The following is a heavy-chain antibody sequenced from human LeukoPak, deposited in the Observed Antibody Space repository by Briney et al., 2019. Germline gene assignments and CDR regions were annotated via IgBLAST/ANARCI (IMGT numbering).Heavy chain of an antibody. Sequence: PSETLSLTCAVYGGSFSGYYWSWIRQPPGKGLEWIGEINHSGSTNYNPSLKSRVTISVDTSKNQFSLKLSSVTAADTAVYYCASFNEWSIAAASTLGYYGMDVWGQGTTVTVSS. CDR3: ASFNEWSIAAASTLGYYGMDV. V-gene: IGHV4-34*01. D-gene: IGHD6-13*01. J-gene: IGHJ6*02. CDR1: GGSFSGYY. CDR2: INHSGST.